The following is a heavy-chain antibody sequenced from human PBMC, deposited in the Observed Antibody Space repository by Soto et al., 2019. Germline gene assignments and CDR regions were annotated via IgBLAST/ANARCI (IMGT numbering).Heavy chain of an antibody. CDR3: ARTNWGRDYYYYMDV. CDR1: GGSISSYY. D-gene: IGHD7-27*01. CDR2: IYYSGST. Sequence: SETLSLTCTVSGGSISSYYWSWIRQPPGKGLEWIGYIYYSGSTNYNPSLKSRVTISVDTSKNQFSLKLSSVTAADTAVYYCARTNWGRDYYYYMDVWGKGTTVT. J-gene: IGHJ6*03. V-gene: IGHV4-59*01.